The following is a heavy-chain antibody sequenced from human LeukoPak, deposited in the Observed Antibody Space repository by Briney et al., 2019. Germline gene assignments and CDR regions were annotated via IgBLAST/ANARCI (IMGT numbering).Heavy chain of an antibody. Sequence: GGFLRLSCAASGFTFRSYTMSWVRQAPGKGLEWVASISSSSLYIYHADSVKGRFIISRDNAKTSLFLQMNSLRAEDTAVYYCARGTRPDSSGYTYYYYGMDVWGQGTTVTVSS. CDR1: GFTFRSYT. CDR2: ISSSSLYI. D-gene: IGHD3-22*01. V-gene: IGHV3-21*01. CDR3: ARGTRPDSSGYTYYYYGMDV. J-gene: IGHJ6*02.